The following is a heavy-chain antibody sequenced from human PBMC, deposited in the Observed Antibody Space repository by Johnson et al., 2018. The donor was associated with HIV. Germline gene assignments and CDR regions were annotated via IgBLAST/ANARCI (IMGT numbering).Heavy chain of an antibody. Sequence: VQLVESGGGLIQPGGSLRLSCAASGFTFSSYDMHWVRQATGKGLEWVSAIGTAGDTYYPGSVKGRFTISRDNAKNTLYLQMNSLRAEDTAVYYCAKDLPRDTAMVDDAFDIWGQGTMVTVAS. J-gene: IGHJ3*02. D-gene: IGHD5-18*01. CDR2: IGTAGDT. CDR3: AKDLPRDTAMVDDAFDI. V-gene: IGHV3-13*01. CDR1: GFTFSSYD.